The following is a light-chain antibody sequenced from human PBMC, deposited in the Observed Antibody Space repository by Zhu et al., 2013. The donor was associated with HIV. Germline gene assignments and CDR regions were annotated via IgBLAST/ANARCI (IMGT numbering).Light chain of an antibody. V-gene: IGKV3-11*01. CDR1: QSISGSY. J-gene: IGKJ2*01. Sequence: DIVLTQSPGTLSLSPGEGATLSCRASQSISGSYLAWYQQKRGQAPRLLIYGVSSRATGIPARFSGSGSGTDFTLTISSLEPEDFTVYYCQQRSKWPPFTFGQGTKLEIK. CDR3: QQRSKWPPFT. CDR2: GVS.